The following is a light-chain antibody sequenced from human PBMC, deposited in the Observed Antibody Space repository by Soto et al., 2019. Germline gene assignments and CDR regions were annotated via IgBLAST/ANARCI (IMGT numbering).Light chain of an antibody. Sequence: DIVMTQSPDSLAVSLGERATINCKSSQSVLYSSNNKNYLAWYQQKPGQPPKLLIYWASTRESGVPDRRSGSGSGTDFTLTISSLQAEDVAVYYCQQYYNTPWTFGQGTKVEIK. CDR2: WAS. J-gene: IGKJ1*01. CDR3: QQYYNTPWT. V-gene: IGKV4-1*01. CDR1: QSVLYSSNNKNY.